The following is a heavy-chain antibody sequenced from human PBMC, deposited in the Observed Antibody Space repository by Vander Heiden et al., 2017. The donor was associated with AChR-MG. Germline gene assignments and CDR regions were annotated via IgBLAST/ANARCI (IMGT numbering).Heavy chain of an antibody. CDR3: ARHYSNYRYFDF. Sequence: QVQLQESGPGLVKPSETLSLTCTVPGGSVDTGSYYWSWIRQPPGKGLEWIGNVDYIGSTYYNPSLKSRVTILVDSSKTQFSLKLRSVTAADTAVYYCARHYSNYRYFDFWGQGTLVTVSS. J-gene: IGHJ4*02. V-gene: IGHV4-61*01. CDR2: VDYIGST. CDR1: GGSVDTGSYY. D-gene: IGHD4-4*01.